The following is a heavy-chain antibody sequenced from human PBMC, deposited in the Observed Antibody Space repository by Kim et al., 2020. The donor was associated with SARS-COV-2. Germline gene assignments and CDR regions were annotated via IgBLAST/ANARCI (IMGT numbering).Heavy chain of an antibody. Sequence: SETLSLTCTVSGGSISSYYWSWIRQPPGKGLEWIGYIYYSGSTNYNPSLKSRFTISVDTSKNQFSLKLSSVTAADTAVDYCSGGTAATSYYGMEVLGQET. D-gene: IGHD6-25*01. CDR1: GGSISSYY. V-gene: IGHV4-59*01. J-gene: IGHJ6*01. CDR3: SGGTAATSYYGMEV. CDR2: IYYSGST.